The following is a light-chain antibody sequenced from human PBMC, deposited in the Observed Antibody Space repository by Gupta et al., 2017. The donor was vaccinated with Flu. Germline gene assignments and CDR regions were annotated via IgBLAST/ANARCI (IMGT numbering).Light chain of an antibody. CDR3: QQSYSGLT. CDR1: QSIGIN. V-gene: IGKV1-39*01. Sequence: SSLSASVGDRVTLTCRASQSIGINLNWYQQRPGKAPQLLIYSASLLESGVPSRFTGTGSGTDFALTITRLRPEDSATYYCQQSYSGLTFGGGAKVEIK. CDR2: SAS. J-gene: IGKJ4*01.